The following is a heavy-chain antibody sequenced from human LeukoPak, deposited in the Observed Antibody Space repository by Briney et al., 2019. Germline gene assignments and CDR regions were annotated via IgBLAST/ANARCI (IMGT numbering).Heavy chain of an antibody. D-gene: IGHD6-19*01. Sequence: PSETLSLTCAVYGGSFSGYYWSWIRQPPGKGLEWIGEINHSGSTNYNPSLKSRVTISVDTSKNQFSLKLSSVTAADTAVYYCATPKVERTGVQWNYFDYWGQGTLVTVSS. CDR3: ATPKVERTGVQWNYFDY. V-gene: IGHV4-34*01. CDR2: INHSGST. CDR1: GGSFSGYY. J-gene: IGHJ4*02.